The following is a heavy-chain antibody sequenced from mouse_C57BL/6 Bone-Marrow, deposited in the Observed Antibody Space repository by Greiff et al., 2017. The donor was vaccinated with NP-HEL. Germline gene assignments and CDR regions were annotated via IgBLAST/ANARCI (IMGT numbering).Heavy chain of an antibody. J-gene: IGHJ1*03. CDR1: GYTFTSYW. CDR3: AREAITTVVAHGYFDV. D-gene: IGHD1-1*01. CDR2: IDPSDSYT. Sequence: QVQLQQPGAELVMPGASVKLSCKASGYTFTSYWMHWVKQRPGQGLEWIGEIDPSDSYTNYNQKFKGKSTLTVDKSSSTAYMQLSSLTSEDSAVYYCAREAITTVVAHGYFDVWGTGTTVTVSS. V-gene: IGHV1-69*01.